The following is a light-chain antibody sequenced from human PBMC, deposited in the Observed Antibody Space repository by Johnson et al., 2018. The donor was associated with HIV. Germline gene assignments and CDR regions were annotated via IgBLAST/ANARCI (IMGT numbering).Light chain of an antibody. V-gene: IGLV1-51*01. CDR2: DNN. CDR1: SYNIGNNY. CDR3: GTWGGV. J-gene: IGLJ1*01. Sequence: PGQKVTISCSGSSYNIGNNYVSWYQQLPGTAPKLLIYDNNKRPSGIPDRFSGSKSGTSATLGITGLQTGDEADYYCGTWGGVFGTGTKVTVL.